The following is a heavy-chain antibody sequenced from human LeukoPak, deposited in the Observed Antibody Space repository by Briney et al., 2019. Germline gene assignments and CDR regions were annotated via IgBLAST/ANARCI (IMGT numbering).Heavy chain of an antibody. CDR1: GFTFDDYA. Sequence: PGRSLRLSCAASGFTFDDYAMHWVRQAPGKGLEWVSGISWNSGSIGYADSVKGRFTISRDNAKNSLYLQMNSLRAEDTALYYCAKDIRDSYGYAGTYFDYWGQGTLVTVSS. J-gene: IGHJ4*02. D-gene: IGHD5-18*01. CDR3: AKDIRDSYGYAGTYFDY. V-gene: IGHV3-9*01. CDR2: ISWNSGSI.